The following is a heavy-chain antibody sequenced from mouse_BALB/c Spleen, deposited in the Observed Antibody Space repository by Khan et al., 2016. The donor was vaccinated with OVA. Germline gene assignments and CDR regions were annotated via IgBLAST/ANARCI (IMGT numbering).Heavy chain of an antibody. CDR2: INPYNGGT. Sequence: EVQLQQSGPELVKPGASMKMSCKASGYSFTGYTMNWVKQSHVKNLEWIGLINPYNGGTAYNQKFRGKATLTVDKSSNTAYMELLSLTSEDSAVYYWVRAASYGDYVEAWFAHWGQGTLVTVSA. D-gene: IGHD2-13*01. J-gene: IGHJ3*01. CDR3: VRAASYGDYVEAWFAH. V-gene: IGHV1-37*01. CDR1: GYSFTGYT.